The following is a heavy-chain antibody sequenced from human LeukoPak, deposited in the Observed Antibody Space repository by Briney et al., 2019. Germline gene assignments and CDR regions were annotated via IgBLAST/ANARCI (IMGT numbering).Heavy chain of an antibody. Sequence: SVKVSFKASGYTFTAYYMHWVGQPPGQGVAGMGCNNPNSGGTNYVQQFQGRVTMTRETSQSTVYMELSSLRSEDTAVYYRARVDTAIVPRGAFDYWGQGPLVTVSS. V-gene: IGHV1-2*02. D-gene: IGHD5-18*01. CDR3: ARVDTAIVPRGAFDY. CDR2: NNPNSGGT. CDR1: GYTFTAYY. J-gene: IGHJ4*02.